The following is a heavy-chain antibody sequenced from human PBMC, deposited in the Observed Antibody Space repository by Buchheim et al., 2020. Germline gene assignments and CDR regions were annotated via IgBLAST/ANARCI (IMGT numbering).Heavy chain of an antibody. V-gene: IGHV4-31*03. D-gene: IGHD3-16*02. Sequence: QVQLQESGPGLVKPSQTLSLTCTVSGGSISSGGYYWSWIRQHPGKGLEWIGYIYYSGSTYYTPSLKSRVTISVETSKNPFSLKLSSVTAADTAVYYCARAPIMITFGGVIVNYYYYGMDVWGQGTT. CDR3: ARAPIMITFGGVIVNYYYYGMDV. CDR2: IYYSGST. J-gene: IGHJ6*02. CDR1: GGSISSGGYY.